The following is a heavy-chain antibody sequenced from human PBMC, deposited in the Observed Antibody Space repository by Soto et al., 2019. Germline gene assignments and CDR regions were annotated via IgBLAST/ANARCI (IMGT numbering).Heavy chain of an antibody. CDR2: INHGGST. CDR3: ARDKITGLFDY. Sequence: SETLSLTCAVYGWSFSGYYWTWIRQPPGTGLEWIGEINHGGSTNYNPSLKSRVTISVDTSKNQFSLKLTSVTAADTAVYYCARDKITGLFDYWGQGTLVTVS. D-gene: IGHD2-8*02. CDR1: GWSFSGYY. V-gene: IGHV4-34*01. J-gene: IGHJ4*02.